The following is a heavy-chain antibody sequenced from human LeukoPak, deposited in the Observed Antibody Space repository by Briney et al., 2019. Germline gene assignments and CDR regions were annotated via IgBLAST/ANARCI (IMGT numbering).Heavy chain of an antibody. CDR2: INWNGGST. D-gene: IGHD3-3*01. Sequence: GGSLRLSCAASGFTFDDYGMSWVRQAPGKGLEWVSGINWNGGSTGYADSVKGRFTISRDNAKNTLYLQMNSLRAEDTAVYYCARDNYDFWSGYSYYFAYWGQGTLVTVSS. CDR1: GFTFDDYG. J-gene: IGHJ4*02. CDR3: ARDNYDFWSGYSYYFAY. V-gene: IGHV3-20*04.